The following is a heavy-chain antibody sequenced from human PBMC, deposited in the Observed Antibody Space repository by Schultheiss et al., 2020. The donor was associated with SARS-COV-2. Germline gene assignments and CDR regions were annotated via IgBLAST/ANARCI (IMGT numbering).Heavy chain of an antibody. D-gene: IGHD1-26*01. V-gene: IGHV4-38-2*02. CDR2: IYHSGST. CDR1: GGSISSYY. Sequence: SETLSLTCTVSGGSISSYYWGWIRQPPGKGLEWIGSIYHSGSTYYNPSLKSRVTISVDTSKNQFSLKLSSVTAADTAVYYCATSWGIGGATISGMDVWGQGTTVTVSS. J-gene: IGHJ6*02. CDR3: ATSWGIGGATISGMDV.